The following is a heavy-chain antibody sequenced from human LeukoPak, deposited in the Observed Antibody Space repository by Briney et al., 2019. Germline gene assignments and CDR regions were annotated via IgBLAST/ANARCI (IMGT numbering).Heavy chain of an antibody. D-gene: IGHD1-26*01. V-gene: IGHV3-30*18. CDR2: ISFDGSNQ. CDR1: GXTFSGYG. CDR3: AKPPEVGATVAYFDY. J-gene: IGHJ4*02. Sequence: GGSLRLSCAASGXTFSGYGMHWVRQAPGKGLEWVALISFDGSNQYYADSVKGRFTISRDNSKNTLYLQMSSLRAEDTAVYYCAKPPEVGATVAYFDYWGQGTLVTVSS.